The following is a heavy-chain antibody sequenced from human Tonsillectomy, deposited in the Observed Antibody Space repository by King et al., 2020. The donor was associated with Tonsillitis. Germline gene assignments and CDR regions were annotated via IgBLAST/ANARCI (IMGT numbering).Heavy chain of an antibody. V-gene: IGHV3-30*03. D-gene: IGHD2-15*01. J-gene: IGHJ4*02. CDR1: GFTFSSYG. CDR3: AILRYCSGGSCQELDF. Sequence: VQLVESGGGVVQPGRSLRLSCAASGFTFSSYGIHWVRQAPGKGLEWVAVISYDGSNKYYADSVKGRFTISRDNSKNTLYLQMNSRRTADTAVYYCAILRYCSGGSCQELDFWGQGTLVTVSS. CDR2: ISYDGSNK.